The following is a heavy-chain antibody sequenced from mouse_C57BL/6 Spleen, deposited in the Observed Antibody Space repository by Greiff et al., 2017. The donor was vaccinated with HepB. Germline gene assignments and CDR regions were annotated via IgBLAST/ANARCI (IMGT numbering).Heavy chain of an antibody. Sequence: EVKVVESGGDLVKPGGSLKLSCAASGFTFSSYGMSWVRQTPDKRLEWVATISSGGSYTYYPDSVKGRFTISRDNAKNTLYLQMSSLKSEDTAMYYCASQNWDYFDYWGQGTTLTVSS. D-gene: IGHD4-1*01. J-gene: IGHJ2*01. CDR3: ASQNWDYFDY. CDR2: ISSGGSYT. V-gene: IGHV5-6*01. CDR1: GFTFSSYG.